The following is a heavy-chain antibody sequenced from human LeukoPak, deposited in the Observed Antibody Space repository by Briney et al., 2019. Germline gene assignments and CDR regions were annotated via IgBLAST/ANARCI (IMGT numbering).Heavy chain of an antibody. D-gene: IGHD3-22*01. CDR1: GFTFSNYA. V-gene: IGHV3-64*04. Sequence: GGSLRLSCSASGFTFSNYAIHWVRQAPGKGLEYVSTISDNGGNTNYADSVKGRFTISRDNSKNTLYLQMNSLRAEDTAVYFCAKLDYYDTHWGQGTLVTVSS. J-gene: IGHJ4*02. CDR3: AKLDYYDTH. CDR2: ISDNGGNT.